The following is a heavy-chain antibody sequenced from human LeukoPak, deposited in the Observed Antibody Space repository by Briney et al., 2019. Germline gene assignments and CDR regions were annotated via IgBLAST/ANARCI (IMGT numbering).Heavy chain of an antibody. CDR1: GYTFTSYD. J-gene: IGHJ6*02. Sequence: EASVKVSCRASGYTFTSYDINWVRQATGQGLEWMGWMNPNSGNTGYAQKFQGRVTMTRSTSISTAYMELSSLRSEDTAVYYCARLVSSSWSYYYYYGMDVWGQGTTVTVSS. CDR2: MNPNSGNT. CDR3: ARLVSSSWSYYYYYGMDV. D-gene: IGHD6-13*01. V-gene: IGHV1-8*01.